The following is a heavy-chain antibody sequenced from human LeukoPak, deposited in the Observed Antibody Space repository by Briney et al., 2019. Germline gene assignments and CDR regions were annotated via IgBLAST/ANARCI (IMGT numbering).Heavy chain of an antibody. CDR2: ISGSGDET. J-gene: IGHJ4*02. D-gene: IGHD7-27*01. CDR3: ARRNWGTESLGSYSFDY. V-gene: IGHV3-23*01. CDR1: GFSFRSYA. Sequence: QPGGSLRLSCAASGFSFRSYALNWVRQAPGKGLEWVSTISGSGDETIYAASVKGRFTISRDNSKNMLYLQMNSLRAEDTAIYYCARRNWGTESLGSYSFDYWGQGTLVTVSS.